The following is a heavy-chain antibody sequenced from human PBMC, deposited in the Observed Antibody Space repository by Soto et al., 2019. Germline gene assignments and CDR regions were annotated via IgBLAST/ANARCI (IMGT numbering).Heavy chain of an antibody. J-gene: IGHJ4*02. CDR2: INSEGTGT. D-gene: IGHD3-22*01. Sequence: GSLRLSCSASGFTFSSYWMHWVRQVPGKGLVWVSRINSEGTGTIYADSVKGRFTISRDNAKNTLSLQMNSLRAEDTAVYYCVRDYDSSGYNSDYWGQGTPVTVSS. CDR1: GFTFSSYW. V-gene: IGHV3-74*01. CDR3: VRDYDSSGYNSDY.